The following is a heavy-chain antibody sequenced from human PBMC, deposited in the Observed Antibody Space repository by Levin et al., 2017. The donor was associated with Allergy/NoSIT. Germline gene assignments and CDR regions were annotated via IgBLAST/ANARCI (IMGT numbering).Heavy chain of an antibody. CDR3: TRDGYCSGGSCSNYYYYGVDV. V-gene: IGHV3-49*04. D-gene: IGHD2-15*01. Sequence: GGSLRLSCTASGFTFGDYVMSWVRQAPGKGLEWIGFIRTKAYGGTTEYAASVKGRFTISRDDSKSIAHLQLNSLKTEDTGMYYCTRDGYCSGGSCSNYYYYGVDVWGQGTTVTVSS. J-gene: IGHJ6*02. CDR2: IRTKAYGGTT. CDR1: GFTFGDYV.